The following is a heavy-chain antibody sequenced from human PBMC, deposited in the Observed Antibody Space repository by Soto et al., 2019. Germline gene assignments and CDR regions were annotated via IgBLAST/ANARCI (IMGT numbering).Heavy chain of an antibody. CDR2: INAGNGDT. D-gene: IGHD5-12*01. V-gene: IGHV1-3*01. J-gene: IGHJ4*02. CDR1: GINYNTYA. Sequence: QVQLVQSGAEMKKPGASVKLSCKTSGINYNTYAIHWVRQAPGQGLEWMGWINAGNGDTRYSQNFQGRVTLTRDTSASTVYMDLDSLKSEDPGVYYCARAISGYVTWGQGTLVTVSS. CDR3: ARAISGYVT.